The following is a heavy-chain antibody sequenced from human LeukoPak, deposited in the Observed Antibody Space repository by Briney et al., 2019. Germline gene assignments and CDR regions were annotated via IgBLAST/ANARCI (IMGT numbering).Heavy chain of an antibody. CDR1: GFTFSNYA. V-gene: IGHV3-23*01. Sequence: QPGGSLRLSCVASGFTFSNYAMSWVRQAPGKGLEWVSAITNSGDNTYYADSVKGRFTISRDNSKNTLYLQINSLRAEDTAIYYCAKAPMEDSWYIHFDYWGQGTLVTVSS. J-gene: IGHJ4*02. CDR3: AKAPMEDSWYIHFDY. CDR2: ITNSGDNT. D-gene: IGHD6-13*01.